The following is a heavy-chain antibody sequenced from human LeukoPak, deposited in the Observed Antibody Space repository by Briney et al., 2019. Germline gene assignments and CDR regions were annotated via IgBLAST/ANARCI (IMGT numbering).Heavy chain of an antibody. D-gene: IGHD2-15*01. CDR3: ARHRGYCSGGSCYFHFDY. V-gene: IGHV4-34*01. Sequence: SETLSLTCAVYGGSFSGYYWSWIRQPPGKGLEWIGEINHSGSTNYNPSLKSRVTISVDTSKNQFSLKLSSVTAADTAVYYCARHRGYCSGGSCYFHFDYWGQGTLVTVSS. J-gene: IGHJ4*02. CDR2: INHSGST. CDR1: GGSFSGYY.